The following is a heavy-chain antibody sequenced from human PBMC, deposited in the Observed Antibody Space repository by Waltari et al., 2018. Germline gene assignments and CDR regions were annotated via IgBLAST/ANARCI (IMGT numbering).Heavy chain of an antibody. D-gene: IGHD3-10*01. Sequence: QVQLQESGPGLVKPSETLSLTCTVSGGSISSYYWSWIRQPPGKGLEWIGYIYYSGSTNYNPSLKSRVTISVDTSKNQFSLKLSSVTAADTAVYYCANIMVRGFGRNAFDIWGQGTMVTVSS. CDR2: IYYSGST. J-gene: IGHJ3*02. CDR1: GGSISSYY. CDR3: ANIMVRGFGRNAFDI. V-gene: IGHV4-59*01.